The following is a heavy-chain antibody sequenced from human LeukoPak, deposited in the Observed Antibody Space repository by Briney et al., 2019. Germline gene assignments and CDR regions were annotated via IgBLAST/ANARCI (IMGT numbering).Heavy chain of an antibody. CDR3: ARDLGYSLDY. V-gene: IGHV3-74*01. D-gene: IGHD2-15*01. CDR1: GFTFRNYW. J-gene: IGHJ4*02. CDR2: TNSDGSNT. Sequence: GGSLRLSCAASGFTFRNYWMHWVRQAPGKGLVWVSLTNSDGSNTIYADSVKGQFTVPRDNAKSTLYLQMNSLRAEDTAVYYCARDLGYSLDYWGQGTLVTVSS.